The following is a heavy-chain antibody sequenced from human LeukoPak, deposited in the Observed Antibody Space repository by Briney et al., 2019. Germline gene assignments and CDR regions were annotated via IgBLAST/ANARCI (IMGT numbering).Heavy chain of an antibody. CDR3: ARLTWQYYFDY. CDR2: IYYSGST. D-gene: IGHD3-9*01. Sequence: SETLSFTCTVSGGSISSGGYYWSWIRQHPGKGLEWIGYIYYSGSTYYNPSLKSRVTISVDTSKNQFSLKLSSVTAADTAVYYCARLTWQYYFDYWGQGTLVTVSS. J-gene: IGHJ4*02. CDR1: GGSISSGGYY. V-gene: IGHV4-31*03.